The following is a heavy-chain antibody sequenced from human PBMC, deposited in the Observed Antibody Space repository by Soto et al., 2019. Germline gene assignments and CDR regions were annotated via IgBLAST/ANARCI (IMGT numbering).Heavy chain of an antibody. CDR1: GFTFDEYI. D-gene: IGHD1-26*01. V-gene: IGHV3-43*01. Sequence: GGSLRLSCAASGFTFDEYIMHWVRQAPGKGLEWVSLISWDGGTTYYAESVKGRFTISRDNSKHYLYLQMNSLRTEDTALYYCAKDGNSGSYYLFDYWGQGTLVTVSS. CDR2: ISWDGGTT. CDR3: AKDGNSGSYYLFDY. J-gene: IGHJ4*02.